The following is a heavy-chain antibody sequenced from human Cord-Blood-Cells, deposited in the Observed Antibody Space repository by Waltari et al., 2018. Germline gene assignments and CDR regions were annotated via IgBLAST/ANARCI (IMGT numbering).Heavy chain of an antibody. J-gene: IGHJ4*01. Sequence: QVQLQESGPGLVKPSETLSLTCTVSGYSISSGYYWGWIRQPPGKGLEWIGSIYHSGSTYYNPSLKSRVTISVDTSKNQFSLKLSSVTAADTAVYYCARVNYSNYFDYWGQEPWSPSPQ. CDR2: IYHSGST. D-gene: IGHD4-4*01. CDR3: ARVNYSNYFDY. CDR1: GYSISSGYY. V-gene: IGHV4-38-2*02.